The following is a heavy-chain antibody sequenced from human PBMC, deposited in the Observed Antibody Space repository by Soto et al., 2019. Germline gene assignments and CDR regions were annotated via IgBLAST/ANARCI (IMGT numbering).Heavy chain of an antibody. CDR2: IYYSGST. Sequence: QVQLQESDPGLVKPSQTLSLTCTVSGGSISSGGYYWSWIRQHPGKGLEWIGYIYYSGSTYYNPSLKSRVTISVDTSKNQFSLKLSSVTAADTAVYYCATYYDSSGYFDAFDIWGQGTMVTVSS. CDR1: GGSISSGGYY. CDR3: ATYYDSSGYFDAFDI. J-gene: IGHJ3*02. V-gene: IGHV4-31*03. D-gene: IGHD3-22*01.